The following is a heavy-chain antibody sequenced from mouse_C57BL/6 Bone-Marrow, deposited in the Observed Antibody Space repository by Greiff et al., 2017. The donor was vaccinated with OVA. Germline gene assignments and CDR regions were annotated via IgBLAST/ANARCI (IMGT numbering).Heavy chain of an antibody. CDR2: IYPGSGST. D-gene: IGHD1-1*01. V-gene: IGHV1-55*01. J-gene: IGHJ2*01. Sequence: QVKLQQPGAELVKPGASVKMSCKASGYTFTSYWITWVKQRPGQGLEWIGDIYPGSGSTNYNEKFKSRATLTVETASNTAYMQLSSLTSEDSAVYNWARKRSAYFDYWGQGTTLTVSS. CDR3: ARKRSAYFDY. CDR1: GYTFTSYW.